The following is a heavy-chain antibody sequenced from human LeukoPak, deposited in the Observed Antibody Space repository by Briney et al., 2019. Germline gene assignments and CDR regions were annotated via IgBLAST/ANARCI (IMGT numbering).Heavy chain of an antibody. Sequence: PGRSLRLSCAASGFTFSSYGMHWVRQAPGKGLEWVAVISYDGSNKYYADSVKGRFTISRDNSKNTLYLQMNSLRAEDTAVYYCANHGTAEYFQHWGQGTLVTVSS. CDR3: ANHGTAEYFQH. CDR1: GFTFSSYG. CDR2: ISYDGSNK. V-gene: IGHV3-30*18. J-gene: IGHJ1*01.